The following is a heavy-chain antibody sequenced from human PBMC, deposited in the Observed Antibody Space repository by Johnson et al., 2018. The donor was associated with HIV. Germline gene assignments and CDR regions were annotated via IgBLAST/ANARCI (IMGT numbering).Heavy chain of an antibody. V-gene: IGHV3-66*03. D-gene: IGHD1-26*01. CDR2: IYSGGST. Sequence: VQLVESGGGLIQPGGSLRLSCAASGFIVGANYMSWVRQAPGQGPAWVSVIYSGGSTDYAASVKGRFTTPRDNSRNTLYLQMTSLRAEDTAVYYCAKERRAPRAFDIWGQGTMVTVSS. CDR1: GFIVGANY. CDR3: AKERRAPRAFDI. J-gene: IGHJ3*02.